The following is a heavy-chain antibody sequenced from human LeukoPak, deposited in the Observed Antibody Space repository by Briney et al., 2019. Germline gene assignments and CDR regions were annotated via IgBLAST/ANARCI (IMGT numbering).Heavy chain of an antibody. V-gene: IGHV1-2*02. Sequence: ASVKVSCKTSGYTFTGYYVHWVRQAPGQGLEWMGWINPNSGGTNYAQKFQGRVTMTRDTSISTAYMELSRLRSDDTAVYYCARVGHYYYGMDVWGQGTTVTVSS. CDR2: INPNSGGT. CDR1: GYTFTGYY. CDR3: ARVGHYYYGMDV. D-gene: IGHD3-16*01. J-gene: IGHJ6*02.